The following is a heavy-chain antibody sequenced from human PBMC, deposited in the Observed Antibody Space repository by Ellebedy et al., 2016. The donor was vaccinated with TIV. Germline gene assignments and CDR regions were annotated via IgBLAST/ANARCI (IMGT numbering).Heavy chain of an antibody. J-gene: IGHJ6*02. CDR1: GFTFSSYS. V-gene: IGHV3-21*04. CDR2: ISSSSSYI. Sequence: GESLKISXAASGFTFSSYSMNWVRQAPGKGLEWVSSISSSSSYIYYADSVKGRFTISRDNAKNSLYLQMNSLRAEDTAVYYCARGYGSSPFYYYYGMDVWGQGTTVTVSS. CDR3: ARGYGSSPFYYYYGMDV. D-gene: IGHD6-13*01.